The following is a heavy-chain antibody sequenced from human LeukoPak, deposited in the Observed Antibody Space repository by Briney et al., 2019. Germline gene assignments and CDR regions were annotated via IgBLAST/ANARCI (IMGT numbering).Heavy chain of an antibody. CDR2: IIPIFGTA. CDR3: ARDLLYGSGSVFDY. D-gene: IGHD3-10*01. V-gene: IGHV1-69*01. CDR1: GGTFSSYA. Sequence: SVKVSCKASGGTFSSYAISWVRQAPEQGLEWMGGIIPIFGTANYAQKFQGRVTITADESTSTAYMELSSLRSEDTAVYYCARDLLYGSGSVFDYWGQGTLVTVSS. J-gene: IGHJ4*02.